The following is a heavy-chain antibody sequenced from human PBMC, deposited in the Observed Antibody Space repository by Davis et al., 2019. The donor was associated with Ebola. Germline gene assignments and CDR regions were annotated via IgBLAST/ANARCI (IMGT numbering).Heavy chain of an antibody. CDR2: ISSSSSTI. V-gene: IGHV3-48*01. Sequence: PGGSLRLSCVASGFTFSSYSLNWVRQAPGKGLEWVSYISSSSSTIYYTDSVKGRFTISRDNAKNSLYLQMNSLRAEDTAVFYCAKAVYSNYKGDDYYYYYGMDVWGQGTTVTVSS. CDR1: GFTFSSYS. J-gene: IGHJ6*02. D-gene: IGHD4-11*01. CDR3: AKAVYSNYKGDDYYYYYGMDV.